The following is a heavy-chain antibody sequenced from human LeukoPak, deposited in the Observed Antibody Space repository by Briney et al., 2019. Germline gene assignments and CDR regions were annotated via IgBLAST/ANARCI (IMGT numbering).Heavy chain of an antibody. CDR3: ARVVPAAIDY. CDR2: ISSSSSYI. V-gene: IGHV3-21*01. D-gene: IGHD2-2*01. Sequence: GSLRLSCAASGFTFISYSMNGVRQAPGKGLEWVSSISSSSSYIYYADSVKGRFTISRDNAKNSLYLQMNSLRAEDTAVYYCARVVPAAIDYWGQGTLVTVSS. J-gene: IGHJ4*02. CDR1: GFTFISYS.